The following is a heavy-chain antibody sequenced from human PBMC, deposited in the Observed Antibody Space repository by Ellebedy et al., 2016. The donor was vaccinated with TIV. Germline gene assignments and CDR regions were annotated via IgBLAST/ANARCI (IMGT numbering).Heavy chain of an antibody. Sequence: SVKVSXKASGYTFTSYDINWVRQATGQGLEWMGGIIPIFGTANYAQKFQGRVTMTTDTSTSTAYMELRSLRSDDTAVYYCAREWVIAAAGTPLDYWGQGTLVTVSS. CDR2: IIPIFGTA. CDR3: AREWVIAAAGTPLDY. D-gene: IGHD6-13*01. CDR1: GYTFTSYD. V-gene: IGHV1-69*05. J-gene: IGHJ4*02.